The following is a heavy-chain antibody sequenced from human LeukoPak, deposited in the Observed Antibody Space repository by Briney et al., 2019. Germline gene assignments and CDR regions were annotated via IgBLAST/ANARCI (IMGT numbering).Heavy chain of an antibody. CDR2: IGSTTNYI. V-gene: IGHV3-21*01. CDR1: GFTFSSYG. J-gene: IGHJ4*02. D-gene: IGHD2/OR15-2a*01. Sequence: GGSLRLSCAASGFTFSSYGMNWVRQAPGKGLEWVSSIGSTTNYIYHADSVKGRFTISRDNAKNLLYLQMNSLRAEDTAIYYCARKEDGNSPFDHWGQGTLVTVSS. CDR3: ARKEDGNSPFDH.